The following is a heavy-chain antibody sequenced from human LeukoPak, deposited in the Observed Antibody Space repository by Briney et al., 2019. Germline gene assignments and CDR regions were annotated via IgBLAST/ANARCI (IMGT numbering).Heavy chain of an antibody. CDR1: GGSISSGSYY. D-gene: IGHD3-22*01. CDR2: IYTSGST. CDR3: ARELHYYDSSGADY. J-gene: IGHJ4*02. Sequence: SETLSLTCTVSGGSISSGSYYWSWIRQPAGKGLEWIGRIYTSGSTNYNPSLKSRVTISVDTSKNQFSLKLSSVTAADTAVYYCARELHYYDSSGADYWGQGTLVTVSS. V-gene: IGHV4-61*02.